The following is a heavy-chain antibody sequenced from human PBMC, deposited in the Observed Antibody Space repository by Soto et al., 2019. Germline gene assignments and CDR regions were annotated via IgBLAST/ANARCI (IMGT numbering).Heavy chain of an antibody. V-gene: IGHV4-31*03. CDR1: GGSISSGGYY. CDR2: IYYSGST. D-gene: IGHD2-2*01. CDR3: ARQDIVVVPAAPYWFDP. J-gene: IGHJ5*02. Sequence: TLSLTCTVSGGSISSGGYYWSWIRQHPGKGLEWIGYIYYSGSTYYNPSLKSRVTISVDTSKNQFSLKLSSVTAADTAVYYCARQDIVVVPAAPYWFDPWGQGTLVTVSS.